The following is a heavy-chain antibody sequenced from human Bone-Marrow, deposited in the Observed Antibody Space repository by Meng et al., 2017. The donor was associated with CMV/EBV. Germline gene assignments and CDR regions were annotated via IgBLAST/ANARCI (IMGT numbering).Heavy chain of an antibody. V-gene: IGHV1-46*01. CDR2: INPSGGSA. D-gene: IGHD2-2*01. CDR3: ARDGGRVPAASYYYYGMDV. CDR1: GYTFTNYF. J-gene: IGHJ6*02. Sequence: ASVKVSCKASGYTFTNYFIHWLRQAPGQGLEWMGRINPSGGSATYEQKFQGRVTMTRDTSTSTVYMDLSNLRPDDTAVYYCARDGGRVPAASYYYYGMDVWGQGTTVTVSS.